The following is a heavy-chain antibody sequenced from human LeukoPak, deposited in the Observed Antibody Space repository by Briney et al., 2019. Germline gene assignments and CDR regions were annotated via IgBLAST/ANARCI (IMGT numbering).Heavy chain of an antibody. CDR2: MNPNSGNT. J-gene: IGHJ4*02. CDR1: GYTFTSYD. V-gene: IGHV1-8*01. Sequence: GASVKVSCKASGYTFTSYDIIWVRQATGQGLEWMGWMNPNSGNTGYAQKFQGRVTMTRNTSISTAYMELSSLRSEDTAVYYCARGQARAVRGVINAYWGQGTLVTVSS. CDR3: ARGQARAVRGVINAY. D-gene: IGHD3-10*01.